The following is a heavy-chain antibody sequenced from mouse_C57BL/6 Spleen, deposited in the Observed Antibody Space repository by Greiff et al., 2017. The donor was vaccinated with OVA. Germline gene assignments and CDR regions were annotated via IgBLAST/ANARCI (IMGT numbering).Heavy chain of an antibody. V-gene: IGHV5-12*01. D-gene: IGHD2-4*01. CDR1: GFTFSDYY. CDR2: ISNGGGST. J-gene: IGHJ4*01. Sequence: EVQLVESGGGLVQPGGSLKLSCAASGFTFSDYYMYWVRQTPEKRLEWVAYISNGGGSTYYPDTVKGRFTISRDNAKNTLYLQMSRLKSEDTAMYYCARGGYYDYDGGDYYAMDYWGQGTSVTVSS. CDR3: ARGGYYDYDGGDYYAMDY.